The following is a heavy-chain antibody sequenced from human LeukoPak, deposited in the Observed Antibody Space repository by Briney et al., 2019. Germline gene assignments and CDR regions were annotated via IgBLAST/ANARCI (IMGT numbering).Heavy chain of an antibody. CDR2: ISRTGNYI. V-gene: IGHV3-21*01. J-gene: IGHJ4*02. CDR3: ARVRETDCSGGSCYSVLDY. D-gene: IGHD2-15*01. Sequence: GGSLRLSCAASGFTFSRYNMNWVRQAPGKGLEWVSSISRTGNYIYYADSVKGRFTISRDNAQNSLFLQMNSLRVEDTAVYYCARVRETDCSGGSCYSVLDYWGQGTLVTVSS. CDR1: GFTFSRYN.